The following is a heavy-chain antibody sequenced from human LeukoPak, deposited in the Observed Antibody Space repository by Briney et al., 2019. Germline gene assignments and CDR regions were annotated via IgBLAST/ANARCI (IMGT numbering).Heavy chain of an antibody. CDR3: ARAFAGMATENTGLCDS. CDR2: IKQDGSEK. CDR1: GFTFSNYW. J-gene: IGHJ4*02. Sequence: PGGSLRLSCAASGFTFSNYWMTWVRQAPGKGLEWVANIKQDGSEKYYVDSVKGRFTISRDNAKNSLFLQMNSLRAEDTAVYYCARAFAGMATENTGLCDSWGQGTLVTVSS. D-gene: IGHD5-24*01. V-gene: IGHV3-7*01.